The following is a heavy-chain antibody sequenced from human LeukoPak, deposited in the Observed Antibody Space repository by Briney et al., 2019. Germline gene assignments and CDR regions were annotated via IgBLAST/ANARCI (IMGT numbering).Heavy chain of an antibody. D-gene: IGHD6-19*01. V-gene: IGHV1-18*04. Sequence: ASVKVSCKASGYTFSNYGISWVRQAPGLGLEWMGWTSYNGNTNYAQKFQDRVTMTTDAPTTTAYMELRSLESDDTAVYYCARHSGSGWQALGHWGQGTLVTVSS. CDR2: TSYNGNT. CDR1: GYTFSNYG. CDR3: ARHSGSGWQALGH. J-gene: IGHJ4*02.